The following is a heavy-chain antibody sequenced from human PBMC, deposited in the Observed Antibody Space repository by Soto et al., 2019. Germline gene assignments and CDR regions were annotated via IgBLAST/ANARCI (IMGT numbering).Heavy chain of an antibody. CDR1: GGSISSSSYY. Sequence: QLQLQESGPGLVKPSETLSLTCTVSGGSISSSSYYWGWIRQPPGKGLEWIGSIYYSGSTYYNPSLKSRVTISVDTSKNHFHLKLSSVTAADTAVYYCARLLADTFGELGWGQGTLVTVSS. D-gene: IGHD3-16*01. CDR3: ARLLADTFGELG. V-gene: IGHV4-39*01. CDR2: IYYSGST. J-gene: IGHJ4*02.